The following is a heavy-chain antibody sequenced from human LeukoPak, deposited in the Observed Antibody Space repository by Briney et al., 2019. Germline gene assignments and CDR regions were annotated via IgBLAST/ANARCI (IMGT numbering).Heavy chain of an antibody. V-gene: IGHV3-74*01. Sequence: GGSLGLSCAASGFTFSKYWMLWVRQAPGKGLESVSRINTDGTVTTYADSVKGRFTVSRDNADNTMFLQMNSVRDDDTAVYYCATKQWLAPPPDSWGQGTPVTVSS. CDR1: GFTFSKYW. J-gene: IGHJ4*02. D-gene: IGHD6-19*01. CDR2: INTDGTVT. CDR3: ATKQWLAPPPDS.